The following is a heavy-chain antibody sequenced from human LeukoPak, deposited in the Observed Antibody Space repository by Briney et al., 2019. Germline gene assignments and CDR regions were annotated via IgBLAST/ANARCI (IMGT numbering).Heavy chain of an antibody. CDR1: GFTFSSYG. Sequence: GGSLRLSCAASGFTFSSYGMHWVRQAPAKGLEWVAVISYEGSNNFYVDSVKGRFTISRDNSKNTLYLQMNSLRTEDMAVYYCAKEAGWWYYGSGSYPYYYGMDVWGQGTTVTVSS. V-gene: IGHV3-30*18. J-gene: IGHJ6*02. CDR3: AKEAGWWYYGSGSYPYYYGMDV. CDR2: ISYEGSNN. D-gene: IGHD3-10*01.